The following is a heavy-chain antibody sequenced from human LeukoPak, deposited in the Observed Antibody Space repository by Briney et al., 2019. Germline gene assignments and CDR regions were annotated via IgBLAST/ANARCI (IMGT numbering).Heavy chain of an antibody. CDR3: ASEEEGEFDY. J-gene: IGHJ4*02. V-gene: IGHV3-21*01. CDR2: ISSSSSYI. CDR1: GFTFSSYS. Sequence: SGGSLRLSCAASGFTFSSYSMNWVRQAPGKGLEWVSSISSSSSYIYYADSVKGRFTISRDNAKNSLYLQMNSLRAEDTAVYYCASEEEGEFDYWGQGTLVTVSS. D-gene: IGHD2-21*01.